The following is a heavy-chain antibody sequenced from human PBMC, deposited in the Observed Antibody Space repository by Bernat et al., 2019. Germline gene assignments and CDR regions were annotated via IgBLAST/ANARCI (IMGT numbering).Heavy chain of an antibody. Sequence: QVQLVESGGGVVQPGRSLRLSCAASGFTFSSYGMHWVRQAPGKGLEWVAVISYDGSNKYYADSVKGRFTISRDNSKNTLYLQMNSLRAEDTAVYYCAKDFREYNRGPGYFDLWGRGTLVTVSS. J-gene: IGHJ2*01. CDR3: AKDFREYNRGPGYFDL. D-gene: IGHD6-6*01. V-gene: IGHV3-30*18. CDR2: ISYDGSNK. CDR1: GFTFSSYG.